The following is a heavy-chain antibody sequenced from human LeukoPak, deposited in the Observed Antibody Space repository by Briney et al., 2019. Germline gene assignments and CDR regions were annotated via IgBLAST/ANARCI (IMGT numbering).Heavy chain of an antibody. CDR1: GFTFSSYH. CDR2: ISSSSVYT. V-gene: IGHV3-21*04. J-gene: IGHJ3*02. CDR3: ARDALRDDAFDI. Sequence: GGSLRLSCKASGFTFSSYHMNWVRQAPGKGLEGVSSISSSSVYTHYADSVKGRITISRDNGKNSLYLQMNSLTAEDTALYYCARDALRDDAFDIWGQGTMVTVSS.